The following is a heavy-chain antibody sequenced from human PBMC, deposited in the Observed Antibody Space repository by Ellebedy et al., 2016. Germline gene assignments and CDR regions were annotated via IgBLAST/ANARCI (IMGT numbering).Heavy chain of an antibody. CDR1: GFTFSSYW. D-gene: IGHD6-19*01. Sequence: GESLKISCAASGFTFSSYWMSWVRQAPGKGLEWVANIKQDGSEKYYVDSVKGRFTISRDNAKNSLYLQMNSLRAEDTAVYYCARDDSGVLDYWGQGTLVTVSS. J-gene: IGHJ4*02. CDR2: IKQDGSEK. CDR3: ARDDSGVLDY. V-gene: IGHV3-7*01.